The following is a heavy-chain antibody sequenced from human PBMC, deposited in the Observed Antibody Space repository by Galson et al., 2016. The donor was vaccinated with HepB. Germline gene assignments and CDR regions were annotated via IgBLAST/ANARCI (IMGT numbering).Heavy chain of an antibody. V-gene: IGHV3-11*01. D-gene: IGHD3-16*02. CDR1: GFLFSEYY. CDR2: ISSSGDFI. Sequence: SVRLSCAASGFLFSEYYMSWIRQAPGKGLEWLSYISSSGDFIYYADSVKGRFTLSRDNAKNSLYLQMNSLRAEDTAVYYCASHFGGFIVDGSWGQGTLVTVSS. CDR3: ASHFGGFIVDGS. J-gene: IGHJ5*02.